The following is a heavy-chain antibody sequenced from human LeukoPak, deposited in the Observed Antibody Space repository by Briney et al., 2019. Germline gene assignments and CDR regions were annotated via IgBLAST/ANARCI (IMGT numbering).Heavy chain of an antibody. D-gene: IGHD3-22*01. CDR1: GYTFTSYD. CDR2: MNPNSGNT. Sequence: ASVKVSCKASGYTFTSYDLNWVRQATGQGLEWMGWMNPNSGNTGYAPKFQGRVTITTDETTSTAYMELSSLRSEDTAVYYCATPWVDSSGYYPYYGYDAFDIWGQGTMVTVSS. CDR3: ATPWVDSSGYYPYYGYDAFDI. J-gene: IGHJ3*02. V-gene: IGHV1-8*01.